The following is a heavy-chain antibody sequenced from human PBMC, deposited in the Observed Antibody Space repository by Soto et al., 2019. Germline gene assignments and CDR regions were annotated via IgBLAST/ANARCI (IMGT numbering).Heavy chain of an antibody. CDR3: AGLLVAGTGWFDP. Sequence: QLQLQESGPGLVKPSETLSLTCTVSGGSISSSSYYWGWIRQPPGKGLEWIGSIYYSGSTYYNPSLKGRVTISVDTSKNQFSLKLSSVTAADTAGYYCAGLLVAGTGWFDPWGQGTLVTVSS. CDR2: IYYSGST. V-gene: IGHV4-39*01. D-gene: IGHD6-19*01. CDR1: GGSISSSSYY. J-gene: IGHJ5*02.